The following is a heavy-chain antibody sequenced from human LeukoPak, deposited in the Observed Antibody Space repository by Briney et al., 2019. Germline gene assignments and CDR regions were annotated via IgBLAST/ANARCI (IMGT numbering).Heavy chain of an antibody. V-gene: IGHV3-33*01. CDR3: ARDTYYDILTGYYTLDAFDI. D-gene: IGHD3-9*01. CDR1: GFTFSSYG. J-gene: IGHJ3*02. Sequence: RSLRLSCAASGFTFSSYGMHWVRQAPGKGLEWVAVIWYDGSNKYYADSVKGRFTISRDNSKNTLYLQMNSLRAEDTAVYYCARDTYYDILTGYYTLDAFDIWGQGTMVTVSS. CDR2: IWYDGSNK.